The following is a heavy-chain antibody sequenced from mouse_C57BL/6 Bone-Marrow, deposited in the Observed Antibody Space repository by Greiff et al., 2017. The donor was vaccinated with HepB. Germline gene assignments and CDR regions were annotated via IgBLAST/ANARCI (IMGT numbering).Heavy chain of an antibody. J-gene: IGHJ2*01. Sequence: QVHVKQSGAELVKPGASVKMSCKASGYTFTSYWITWVKQRPGQGLEWIGDIYPGSGSTNYNEKFKSKATLTVDTSSSTAYMQLSSLTSEDSAVYYCARIYYDYDGDYWGQGTTLTVSS. D-gene: IGHD2-4*01. CDR1: GYTFTSYW. V-gene: IGHV1-55*01. CDR2: IYPGSGST. CDR3: ARIYYDYDGDY.